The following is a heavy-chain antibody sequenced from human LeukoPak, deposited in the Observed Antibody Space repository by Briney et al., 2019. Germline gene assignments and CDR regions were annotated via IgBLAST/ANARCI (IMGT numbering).Heavy chain of an antibody. CDR2: ISGSGGST. J-gene: IGHJ6*02. CDR1: GFTFSSYA. D-gene: IGHD1-1*01. Sequence: PGGSLRLSCAASGFTFSSYAIGWVRQAPGKGLEWVSAISGSGGSTYYADSGKGRFTISRDNSKNSLYLQMNSLRAEDTAVYYCAKDPSAVHIMDVWGQGTTVTVSS. CDR3: AKDPSAVHIMDV. V-gene: IGHV3-23*01.